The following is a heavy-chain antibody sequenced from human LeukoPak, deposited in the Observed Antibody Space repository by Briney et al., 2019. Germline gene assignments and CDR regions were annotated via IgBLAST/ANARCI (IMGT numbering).Heavy chain of an antibody. CDR1: GFTLSNYD. CDR2: ISTSSRYI. Sequence: PGGSLRLFCAASGFTLSNYDMNWVRQVPGKGLEWVSSISTSSRYIYYKDSVRGRFTISRDDAKNSLYLEMNSLRAEDTAVYYCARADCSSSTCYLRRSWFDPWGQGTLVTVSS. V-gene: IGHV3-21*01. J-gene: IGHJ5*02. CDR3: ARADCSSSTCYLRRSWFDP. D-gene: IGHD2-2*01.